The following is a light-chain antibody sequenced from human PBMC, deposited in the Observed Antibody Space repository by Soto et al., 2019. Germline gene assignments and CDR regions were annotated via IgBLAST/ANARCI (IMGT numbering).Light chain of an antibody. Sequence: QSVLTQPPSASGTPGQRVTISCSGSSSNIGSNYVYWYQQLPGTAPKLLIYRNNQRPSGVPDRFSGSKSGTSASLASSGLRSEDEDDYYCAAWDDSLSAYVVFGGGTKLTVL. CDR3: AAWDDSLSAYVV. CDR2: RNN. CDR1: SSNIGSNY. J-gene: IGLJ2*01. V-gene: IGLV1-47*01.